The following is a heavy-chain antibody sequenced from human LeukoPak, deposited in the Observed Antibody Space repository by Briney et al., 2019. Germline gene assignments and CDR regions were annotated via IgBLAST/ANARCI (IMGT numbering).Heavy chain of an antibody. CDR2: INHSGST. CDR3: ASGNNCNY. CDR1: GGSLSGYY. Sequence: PSETLSLTCAFYGGSLSGYYWSWIRPPPGKGLEWIGEINHSGSTNYNPSLKSRVTISVDTSKNQFSLKLSAATAADTAVYYCASGNNCNYWGQGTLVTVSS. J-gene: IGHJ4*02. V-gene: IGHV4-34*01. D-gene: IGHD1-20*01.